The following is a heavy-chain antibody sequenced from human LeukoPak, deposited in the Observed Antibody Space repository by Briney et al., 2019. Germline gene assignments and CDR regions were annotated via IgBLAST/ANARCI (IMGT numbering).Heavy chain of an antibody. D-gene: IGHD6-13*01. Sequence: GSLRLSCSASGFTFSNYAMHWVRQAPGKGLEYVSAISSYGGSTYYADSVKGRFTISRDNSKNTLCLQMTSLRVEDTAVYYCVSSSWFDPWGQGTLVTVSS. CDR1: GFTFSNYA. CDR3: VSSSWFDP. CDR2: ISSYGGST. V-gene: IGHV3-64D*09. J-gene: IGHJ5*02.